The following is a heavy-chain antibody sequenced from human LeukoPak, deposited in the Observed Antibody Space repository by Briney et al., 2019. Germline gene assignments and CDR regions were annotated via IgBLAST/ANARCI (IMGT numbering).Heavy chain of an antibody. J-gene: IGHJ4*02. D-gene: IGHD1-26*01. CDR3: ARGGIVGATQPLLFDY. CDR2: IYYSGST. Sequence: SETLSLTCTVSGSSISSDYWSWIWQPPGQGLEWIGYIYYSGSTNYNPSLKSRVTISVDTSKNQFSLKLSSVTAADTAVYYCARGGIVGATQPLLFDYWGQGTLVTVSS. V-gene: IGHV4-59*01. CDR1: GSSISSDY.